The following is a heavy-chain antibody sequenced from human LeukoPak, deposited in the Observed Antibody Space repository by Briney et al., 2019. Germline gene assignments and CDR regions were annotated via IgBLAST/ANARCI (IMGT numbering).Heavy chain of an antibody. Sequence: SGGSLRLSCAASGFTFSDYYMHWIRQAPGKGLEWVSYLSHTSSYTNYADSVKGRFTISRDNAKNSLYLQMNSLRAEDTALYYCARDCTDYGAFDIWGQGTMVTVSS. CDR1: GFTFSDYY. CDR3: ARDCTDYGAFDI. V-gene: IGHV3-11*06. D-gene: IGHD4-17*01. CDR2: LSHTSSYT. J-gene: IGHJ3*02.